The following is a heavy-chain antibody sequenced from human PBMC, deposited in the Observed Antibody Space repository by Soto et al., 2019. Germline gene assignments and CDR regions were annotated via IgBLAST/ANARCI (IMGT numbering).Heavy chain of an antibody. J-gene: IGHJ4*02. Sequence: EVQLLESGGGSVQPGGPLRLSCAASGLRFSNYDMSWVRQAPGKGLEWVSTISGSGDTTYYADSVKGRFTISRDNSKNTVYLQMNRLRVEETAVYYWATRNYYDKSGQTNPDFDFWGPGSLVTVAS. V-gene: IGHV3-23*01. CDR2: ISGSGDTT. CDR1: GLRFSNYD. D-gene: IGHD3-22*01. CDR3: ATRNYYDKSGQTNPDFDF.